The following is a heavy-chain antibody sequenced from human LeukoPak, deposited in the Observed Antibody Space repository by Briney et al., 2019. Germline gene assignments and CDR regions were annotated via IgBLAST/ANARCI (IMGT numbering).Heavy chain of an antibody. J-gene: IGHJ4*02. D-gene: IGHD6-25*01. CDR2: INGDGSWT. CDR1: GNYW. V-gene: IGHV3-74*01. CDR3: VKDPPGGQRD. Sequence: PGGSLRLSCAASGNYWMHWVRQAPGKGLVWVSHINGDGSWTTYADSVKGRFTISRDNSKNTLYLQMSSLRAEDTAVYYCVKDPPGGQRDWGQGTLVTVS.